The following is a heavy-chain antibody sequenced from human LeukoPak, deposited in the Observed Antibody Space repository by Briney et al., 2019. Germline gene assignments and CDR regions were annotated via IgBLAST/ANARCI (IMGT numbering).Heavy chain of an antibody. CDR1: GGSIKSYY. CDR2: IYYTGST. Sequence: KPSETLSLTCTVSGGSIKSYYWSWIRQPPGKGLECIGHIYYTGSTYYKPSLESRVTISVDMAKNQISLKLSSVTAADTAVYYCARYEEFSTGYSASSPRHNFDHWGQGTLVTVSS. J-gene: IGHJ4*02. D-gene: IGHD3/OR15-3a*01. CDR3: ARYEEFSTGYSASSPRHNFDH. V-gene: IGHV4-59*01.